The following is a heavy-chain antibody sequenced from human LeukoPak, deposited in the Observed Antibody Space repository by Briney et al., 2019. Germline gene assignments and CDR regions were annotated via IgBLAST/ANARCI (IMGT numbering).Heavy chain of an antibody. CDR2: INHSGST. CDR1: GGSFSGYY. D-gene: IGHD3-10*01. V-gene: IGHV4-34*01. CDR3: ARGYLGPFDY. J-gene: IGHJ4*02. Sequence: PSETLSLTCAVSGGSFSGYYWSWIRQPPGKGLEWIGEINHSGSTNYNPSLKSRVTISVDTSKNQFSLKLSSVTAADTAVYYCARGYLGPFDYWGQGTLVTVSS.